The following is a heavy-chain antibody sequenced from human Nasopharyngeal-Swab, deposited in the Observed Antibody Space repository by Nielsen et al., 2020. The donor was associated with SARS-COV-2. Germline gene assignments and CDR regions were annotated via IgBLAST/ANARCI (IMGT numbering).Heavy chain of an antibody. J-gene: IGHJ6*03. D-gene: IGHD2-15*01. V-gene: IGHV4-34*01. CDR2: INHSGST. CDR3: ARGPLPRYCSGGSCYSRYYYYMDV. CDR1: GGSFSGYY. Sequence: ETLSLTCAVYGGSFSGYYWSWIRQPPGKGLEWIGEINHSGSTNYNPSLKSRVTISVDTSKNQFSLKLSSVTAADTAVYYCARGPLPRYCSGGSCYSRYYYYMDVWGKGTTVTVSS.